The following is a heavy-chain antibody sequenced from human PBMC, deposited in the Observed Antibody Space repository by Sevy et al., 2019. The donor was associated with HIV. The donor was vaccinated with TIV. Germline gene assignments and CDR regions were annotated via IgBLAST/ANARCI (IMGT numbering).Heavy chain of an antibody. CDR1: GYTLTELS. J-gene: IGHJ4*02. Sequence: ASVKVSCKVSGYTLTELSMHWVRQAPGKELEWMGGFDPEDGETIYAQKFQGRVTMTEDTSTDTAYMELSSLRSEDTAVYYCATLEGIEYYFDYWGQGTLVTVSS. V-gene: IGHV1-24*01. CDR3: ATLEGIEYYFDY. CDR2: FDPEDGET.